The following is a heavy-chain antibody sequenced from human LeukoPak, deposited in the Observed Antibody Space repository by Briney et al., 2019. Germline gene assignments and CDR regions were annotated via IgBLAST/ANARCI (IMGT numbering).Heavy chain of an antibody. V-gene: IGHV2-70*01. Sequence: GSGPTLVNPTQTLTLTCTFSGFLLSTSGMCVSWIRQPPGKALEWLALIDWDDDKYYSTSLKTRLTISKDTSKNQVVLTMTNMDPVDTATYYCARTLYYYDSSGYYLYYFDYWGQGTLVTVSS. CDR2: IDWDDDK. J-gene: IGHJ4*02. D-gene: IGHD3-22*01. CDR3: ARTLYYYDSSGYYLYYFDY. CDR1: GFLLSTSGMC.